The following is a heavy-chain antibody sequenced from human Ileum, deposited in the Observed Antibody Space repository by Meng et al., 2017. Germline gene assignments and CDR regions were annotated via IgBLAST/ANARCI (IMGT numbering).Heavy chain of an antibody. CDR2: IRSKSNYYAT. J-gene: IGHJ4*02. D-gene: IGHD4-17*01. Sequence: GGSLRLSCAASGFSFRGSAIHWVRQASGKGLEWVGRIRSKSNYYATAYAASVKGRFTVSRDDLKNTAYLQMNSLRTEDTAVYYCTNIYGEYDGVDDYWGQGTLVTVSS. CDR1: GFSFRGSA. V-gene: IGHV3-73*01. CDR3: TNIYGEYDGVDDY.